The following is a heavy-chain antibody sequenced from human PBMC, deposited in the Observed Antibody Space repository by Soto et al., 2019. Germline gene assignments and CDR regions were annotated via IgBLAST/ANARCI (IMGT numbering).Heavy chain of an antibody. J-gene: IGHJ3*02. Sequence: LSLTCTVSGGSISSGDYYWSWIRQPPGNGLEWIGYIYYSGSTYYNPSLKSRVTISVDTSKNQFSLKLSSVTAADTAVYYCARNYYDSSGYYFSGGLLDIWGQGTMVIVS. V-gene: IGHV4-30-4*01. CDR2: IYYSGST. D-gene: IGHD3-22*01. CDR3: ARNYYDSSGYYFSGGLLDI. CDR1: GGSISSGDYY.